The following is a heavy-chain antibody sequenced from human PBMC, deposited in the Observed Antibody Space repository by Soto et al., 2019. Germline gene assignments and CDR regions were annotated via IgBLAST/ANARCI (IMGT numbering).Heavy chain of an antibody. Sequence: DVQLLESGGALVQPGGSLRLSCVASGFTFSSSAMNWVRQAPGKGLEWVSTISGSGVAKYYADSVKGRFTISRDNSNNTVSLQMNSLRAEDAAVYYCAKDRSPGAITRNVYWGQGTLVTVSS. J-gene: IGHJ4*02. CDR2: ISGSGVAK. V-gene: IGHV3-23*01. CDR1: GFTFSSSA. CDR3: AKDRSPGAITRNVY. D-gene: IGHD1-26*01.